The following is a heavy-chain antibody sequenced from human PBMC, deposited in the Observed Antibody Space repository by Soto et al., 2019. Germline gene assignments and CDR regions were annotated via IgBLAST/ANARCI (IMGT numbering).Heavy chain of an antibody. V-gene: IGHV1-8*01. CDR1: GYTFTSYD. J-gene: IGHJ6*03. Sequence: QVQLVQYGAEVKKPGASVKVSCKASGYTFTSYDINWVRQATGQGLEWMGWMNPNSGNTGYAQKFQRRVTMTRNTSISTAYMGLSSLRSEDTAVYYCARGPYSSSFYYYYYLDVWGKGTTVTVSS. CDR3: ARGPYSSSFYYYYYLDV. CDR2: MNPNSGNT. D-gene: IGHD6-6*01.